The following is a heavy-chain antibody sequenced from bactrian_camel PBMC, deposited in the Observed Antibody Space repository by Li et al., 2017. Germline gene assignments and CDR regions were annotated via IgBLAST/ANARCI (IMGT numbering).Heavy chain of an antibody. CDR2: TYIGGGQT. D-gene: IGHD2*01. J-gene: IGHJ4*01. CDR1: GYTYC. CDR3: AAWCRACGSTLMEASATCED. Sequence: VQLVESGGGSVQAGGSLKLSCAASGYTYCMAWFRQAPGKEREAVASTYIGGGQTYYADSVKGRFTIAQDNDKNTLTLQMNSLKPEDTAMYYCAAWCRACGSTLMEASATCEDWGQGTQVTVS. V-gene: IGHV3S1*01.